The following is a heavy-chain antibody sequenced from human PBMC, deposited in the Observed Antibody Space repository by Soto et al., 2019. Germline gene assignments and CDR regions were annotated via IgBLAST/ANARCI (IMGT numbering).Heavy chain of an antibody. CDR3: ATGGGVYCGGGSCKFDY. J-gene: IGHJ4*02. V-gene: IGHV3-23*01. D-gene: IGHD2-15*01. CDR2: ISGTGGST. CDR1: GFTFSSYA. Sequence: GGSLRLSCAASGFTFSSYAMSWVRQAPGKGLEWVSDISGTGGSTYYADSVKGRFTISRDNSKNTLYVQMNSLRAEDTAVYYCATGGGVYCGGGSCKFDYWGQGTLVTVSS.